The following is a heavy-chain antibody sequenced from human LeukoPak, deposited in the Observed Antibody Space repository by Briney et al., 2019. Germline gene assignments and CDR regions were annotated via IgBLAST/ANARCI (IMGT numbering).Heavy chain of an antibody. CDR2: IKQDGSEK. CDR3: ARDRVVGGGGAFDI. D-gene: IGHD1-26*01. CDR1: GFTFSSYA. V-gene: IGHV3-7*01. Sequence: PGESLRLSCAASGFTFSSYAMNWVRQAPGKGLEWVANIKQDGSEKYYVDSVKGRFTISRDNAKNSLYLQMNSLRAEDTAVYYCARDRVVGGGGAFDIWGQGTMVTVSS. J-gene: IGHJ3*02.